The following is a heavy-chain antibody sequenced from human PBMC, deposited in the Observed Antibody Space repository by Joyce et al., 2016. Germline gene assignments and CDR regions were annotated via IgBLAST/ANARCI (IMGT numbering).Heavy chain of an antibody. J-gene: IGHJ6*03. Sequence: QVQLVQSGAEVKKPEASVKVSCKASGYTFTTYGINWVRQAPGQGLEWMGWISAYNGHKKYAHKLQGRVTMTIDTSTSTAYMELRSLRSDDTAVYYCARGALHYYMDVWGKGTTVPVSS. CDR3: ARGALHYYMDV. D-gene: IGHD2-15*01. CDR2: ISAYNGHK. V-gene: IGHV1-18*01. CDR1: GYTFTTYG.